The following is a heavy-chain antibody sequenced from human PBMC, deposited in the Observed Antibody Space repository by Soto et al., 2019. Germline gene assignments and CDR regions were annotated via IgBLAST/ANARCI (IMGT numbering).Heavy chain of an antibody. CDR2: IYYSGST. CDR3: ARVGGTEKGVDY. Sequence: PSETLSLTCTVSGGSISSYYWSWIRQPPGKGLEWIGYIYYSGSTNYNPSLKSRVTISVDTSKNQFSLKLSSVTAADMAVYYCARVGGTEKGVDYWGQGTLVTVS. V-gene: IGHV4-59*01. CDR1: GGSISSYY. J-gene: IGHJ4*02. D-gene: IGHD3-16*01.